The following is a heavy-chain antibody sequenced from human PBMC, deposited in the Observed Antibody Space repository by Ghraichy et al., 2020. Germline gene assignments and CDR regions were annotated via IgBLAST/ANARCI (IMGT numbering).Heavy chain of an antibody. V-gene: IGHV4-34*01. CDR2: INHSGST. CDR1: GGSFSGYY. Sequence: SETLSLTCAVYGGSFSGYYWCWIRQRPGTGQEWIGEINHSGSTNYNPSLQSRFTISVDTSKNQFSLKLSPVTAADTAVYYCARGRYSSGWYGAGYMDVGGKGTTVTVSS. D-gene: IGHD6-19*01. J-gene: IGHJ6*03. CDR3: ARGRYSSGWYGAGYMDV.